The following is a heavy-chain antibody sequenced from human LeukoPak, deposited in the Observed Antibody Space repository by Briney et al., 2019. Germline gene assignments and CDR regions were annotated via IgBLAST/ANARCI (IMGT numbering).Heavy chain of an antibody. CDR3: TTGITMVRGVTHLIDY. V-gene: IGHV3-15*01. CDR2: IKSKTDGGTT. Sequence: KLGGSLRHLRAASGFPFSNALVSWVGQAPGKGLEWVGRIKSKTDGGTTDYAAPVKGRFTISRDDSKNTLYLQMNSLKTEDTAVYYCTTGITMVRGVTHLIDYWGQGTLVTVSS. CDR1: GFPFSNAL. J-gene: IGHJ4*02. D-gene: IGHD3-10*01.